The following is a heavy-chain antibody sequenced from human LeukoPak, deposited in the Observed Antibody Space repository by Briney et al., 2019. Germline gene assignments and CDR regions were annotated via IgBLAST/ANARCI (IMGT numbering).Heavy chain of an antibody. Sequence: SVKVSCKASGGTFSSYAISWVRQAPGQGLEWMGRIIPILGIANYAQKFQGRVTMTRDTSISTAYMELSRLRSDDTAVYYCARDFTVDTRYYFDYWGQGTLVTVSS. CDR3: ARDFTVDTRYYFDY. J-gene: IGHJ4*02. CDR2: IIPILGIA. CDR1: GGTFSSYA. D-gene: IGHD5-18*01. V-gene: IGHV1-69*04.